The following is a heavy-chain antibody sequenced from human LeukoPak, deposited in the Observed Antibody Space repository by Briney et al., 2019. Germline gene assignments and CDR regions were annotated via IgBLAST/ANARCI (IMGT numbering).Heavy chain of an antibody. V-gene: IGHV3-7*01. J-gene: IGHJ4*02. CDR2: INQDESKK. CDR1: GFSFSNDW. CDR3: ARDHAYRMDY. D-gene: IGHD2-2*01. Sequence: PGGSLRLSCAASGFSFSNDWMCWVRQAPGKGLEWVANINQDESKKYYVDSVKGRFTISRDNAKNSLYLQMSSLRAEDTAVYYCARDHAYRMDYWGQGTLVTVSS.